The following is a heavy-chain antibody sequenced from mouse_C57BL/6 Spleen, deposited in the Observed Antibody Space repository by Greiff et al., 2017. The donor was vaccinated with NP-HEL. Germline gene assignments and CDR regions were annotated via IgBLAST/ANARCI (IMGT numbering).Heavy chain of an antibody. Sequence: EVQVVESGGGLVKPGGSLKLSCAASGFTFSSYTMSWVRQTPEKRLEWVATISGGGGNTYYPDSVKGRFTISRDNAKNTLYLQMSSLRSEDTALYYCARRGTWAMDYWGQGTSVTVSS. CDR3: ARRGTWAMDY. CDR2: ISGGGGNT. CDR1: GFTFSSYT. J-gene: IGHJ4*01. D-gene: IGHD3-3*01. V-gene: IGHV5-9*01.